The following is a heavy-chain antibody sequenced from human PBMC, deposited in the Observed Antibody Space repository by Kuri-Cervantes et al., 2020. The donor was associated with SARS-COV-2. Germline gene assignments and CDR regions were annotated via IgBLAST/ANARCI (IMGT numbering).Heavy chain of an antibody. CDR2: MNPNSGNT. D-gene: IGHD3-3*01. CDR1: GYTFTSYD. CDR3: ARVGSRFLEWLLPDDAFDI. V-gene: IGHV1-8*02. Sequence: ASVKVSCKASGYTFTSYDINWVRQATGQGLEWMGWMNPNSGNTGYAQKFQGRVTMTRNTSISTAYMELRSLRSDDTAVYYCARVGSRFLEWLLPDDAFDIWGQGTMVTVSS. J-gene: IGHJ3*02.